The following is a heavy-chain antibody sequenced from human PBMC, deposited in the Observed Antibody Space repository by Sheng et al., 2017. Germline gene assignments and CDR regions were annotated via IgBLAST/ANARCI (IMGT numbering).Heavy chain of an antibody. D-gene: IGHD3-3*01. CDR2: IKEDGSET. Sequence: EAQLLESGGSLVQPGGSLRLSCGASGFTFKSYWMSWVRQAPGKGLEWVANIKEDGSETYYVDSVKGRFTISRDNARNSLYLQMSSLRAEDTAVYYCTRFLGFDFWSAGLRGDA. J-gene: IGHJ3*01. CDR1: GFTFKSYW. V-gene: IGHV3-7*01. CDR3: TRFLGFDFWSAGLRGDA.